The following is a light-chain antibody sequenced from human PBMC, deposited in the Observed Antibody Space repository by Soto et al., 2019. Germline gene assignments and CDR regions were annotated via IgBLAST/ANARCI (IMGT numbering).Light chain of an antibody. V-gene: IGKV3-15*01. CDR2: GAS. CDR3: QQYDEWPPLT. CDR1: QSVSSS. Sequence: EIVMTQSPATLSVSPGERATLSCRASQSVSSSVAWYQQKPGQAPRLLIFGASARATGIPDRFSGSGSGTEFTLTISSLQSEDFAVYYCQQYDEWPPLTFGGGTKVEIK. J-gene: IGKJ4*01.